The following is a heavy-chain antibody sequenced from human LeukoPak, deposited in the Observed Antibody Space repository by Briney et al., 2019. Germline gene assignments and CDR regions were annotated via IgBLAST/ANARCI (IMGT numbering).Heavy chain of an antibody. CDR2: MWYDGSRE. J-gene: IGHJ4*02. CDR1: GFTLSTHG. V-gene: IGHV3-33*01. D-gene: IGHD3-3*01. CDR3: ARDLSFGSLDF. Sequence: GGSLRLSCAASGFTLSTHGMHWVRQAPGKGLKWVAGMWYDGSREDYADPVKGRFTISRDMSKNTLNLQMNSLRVEDTAMFYCARDLSFGSLDFRGQGTLVTVSS.